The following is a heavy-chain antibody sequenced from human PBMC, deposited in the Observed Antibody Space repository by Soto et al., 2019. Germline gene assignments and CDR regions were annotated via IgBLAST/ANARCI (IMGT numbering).Heavy chain of an antibody. D-gene: IGHD5-12*01. CDR1: GFTFSSYG. CDR3: AKTPGYHFDY. CDR2: ISYDGSNK. V-gene: IGHV3-30*18. Sequence: PGGSLRLSCAASGFTFSSYGMRWVRQAPGKGLEWVAVISYDGSNKYYADSVKGRFTISRDNSKNTLYLQMNSLRAEDTAVYYCAKTPGYHFDYWGQGTLVTVSS. J-gene: IGHJ4*02.